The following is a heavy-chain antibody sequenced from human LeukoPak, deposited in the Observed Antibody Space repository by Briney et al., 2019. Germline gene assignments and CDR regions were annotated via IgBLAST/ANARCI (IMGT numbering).Heavy chain of an antibody. D-gene: IGHD5-18*01. CDR1: GFIFSSYG. CDR2: IRYDGSKK. V-gene: IGHV3-30*02. Sequence: GGSLRLSCAASGFIFSSYGMHWVRQAPGKGLEWVAFIRYDGSKKYYADSVKGRFTISRDNSKNTLYLQMNNLRGEDTALYYCSKAGDTNYYRYGDYWGQGTLVTVSS. J-gene: IGHJ4*02. CDR3: SKAGDTNYYRYGDY.